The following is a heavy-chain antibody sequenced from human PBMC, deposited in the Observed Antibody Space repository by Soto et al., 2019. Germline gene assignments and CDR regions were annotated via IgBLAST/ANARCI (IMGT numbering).Heavy chain of an antibody. CDR1: GGTFSSYT. V-gene: IGHV1-69*02. CDR3: ARDYYDRGYGMDV. J-gene: IGHJ6*02. CDR2: IIPILGIA. D-gene: IGHD3-22*01. Sequence: ASVKVSCKASGGTFSSYTISWVRQAPGQGLEWMGRIIPILGIANYAQKFQGRVTITADKSTSTAYMELSSLRSEDTAVYYCARDYYDRGYGMDVWGQGTTVTVSS.